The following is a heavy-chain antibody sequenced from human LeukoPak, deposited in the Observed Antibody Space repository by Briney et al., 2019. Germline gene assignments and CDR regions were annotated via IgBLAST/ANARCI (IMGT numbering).Heavy chain of an antibody. V-gene: IGHV3-66*01. CDR2: IFGGGDT. J-gene: IGHJ4*02. CDR3: AKEGTSGHGINDQALDY. Sequence: GGSLRLSRAASGILVSTNYMTWVRQSPGKGLEWLSLIFGGGDTRYADSVKGRFTISRDDSKNTLYLQMHSLTAADTAIYYCAKEGTSGHGINDQALDYWGQGTLVTVSS. CDR1: GILVSTNY. D-gene: IGHD1-1*01.